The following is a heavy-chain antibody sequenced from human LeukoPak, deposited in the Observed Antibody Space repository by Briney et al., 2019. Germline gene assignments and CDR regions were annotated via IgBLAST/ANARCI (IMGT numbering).Heavy chain of an antibody. V-gene: IGHV3-21*01. D-gene: IGHD3-9*01. Sequence: GGSLRLSCVASGFSFSNYNMNWVRQAPGKGLEWVSSITSSSTYIYHADSVKGRFTISRDNAKNSVYLQMNSLRVEDTALYYCARVLRYYYFDSWGQGTLVSASS. CDR3: ARVLRYYYFDS. CDR1: GFSFSNYN. J-gene: IGHJ4*02. CDR2: ITSSSTYI.